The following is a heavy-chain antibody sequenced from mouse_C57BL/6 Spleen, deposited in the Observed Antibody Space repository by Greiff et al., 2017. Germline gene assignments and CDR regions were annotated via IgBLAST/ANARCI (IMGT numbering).Heavy chain of an antibody. J-gene: IGHJ1*03. D-gene: IGHD2-3*01. CDR2: IYPGSGST. CDR3: ARSDGYYGYFDV. CDR1: GYTFTSYW. V-gene: IGHV1-55*01. Sequence: QVQLQQPGAELVKPGASVKMSCKASGYTFTSYWITWVKQRPGQGLEWTGDIYPGSGSTNYNEKFKGKATLTVDTSSSTAYMQLSSLTSEDSAVYYCARSDGYYGYFDVWGTGTTVTVSS.